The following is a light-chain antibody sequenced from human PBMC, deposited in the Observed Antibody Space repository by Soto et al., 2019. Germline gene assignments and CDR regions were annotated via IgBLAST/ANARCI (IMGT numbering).Light chain of an antibody. Sequence: IQLTQSPSSLSASVGDRVTITCRASQAIINYLAWYQQKPGKAPQLLIYGASTLQSGVPSRFSGSGSGTHFTLTVSSLQPEDFATYYCQQHFSYPSTFGPGTKVDI. CDR3: QQHFSYPST. V-gene: IGKV1-9*01. J-gene: IGKJ3*01. CDR2: GAS. CDR1: QAIINY.